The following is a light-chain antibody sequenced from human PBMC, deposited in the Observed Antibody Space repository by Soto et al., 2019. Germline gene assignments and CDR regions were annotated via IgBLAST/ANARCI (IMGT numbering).Light chain of an antibody. Sequence: EIGLTQSPATLSFSPLERSTLSCRTSQIFNSYLAWYQQKLCQAPRLLIFDASNRATGIPARFSGSGSGTDFTLTISSLEPEDFAVYYCQHRSIWPVSFGQGTRLEI. J-gene: IGKJ5*01. CDR3: QHRSIWPVS. CDR1: QIFNSY. CDR2: DAS. V-gene: IGKV3-11*01.